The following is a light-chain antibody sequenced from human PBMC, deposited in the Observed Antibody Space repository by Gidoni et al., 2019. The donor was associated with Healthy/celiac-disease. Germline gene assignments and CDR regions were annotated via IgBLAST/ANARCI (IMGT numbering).Light chain of an antibody. V-gene: IGKV1-39*01. J-gene: IGKJ5*01. CDR2: AES. CDR1: QSISSY. Sequence: DIQMTQSPSSLSASVGDRVTITCRASQSISSYLNWYQQKPGKAPKLLIYAESSLQSGVPSRFSGSGSGTDFTLTISSLQPEDFATYYCQQSYSTLPFGQGTRLEI. CDR3: QQSYSTLP.